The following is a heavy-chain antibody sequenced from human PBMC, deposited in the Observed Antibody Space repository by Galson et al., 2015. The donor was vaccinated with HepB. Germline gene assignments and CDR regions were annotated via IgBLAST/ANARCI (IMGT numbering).Heavy chain of an antibody. CDR3: ARTDSDIVGETGFDY. J-gene: IGHJ4*02. D-gene: IGHD1-26*01. CDR2: IYPGDSDT. Sequence: QSGAEVKKPGESLKISCKGSGYSFTSYWIGWVRQMPGKGLEWMGIIYPGDSDTRYSPSFQGQVTISADKSISTAYLQWSSLKASDTAMYYCARTDSDIVGETGFDYWGQGTLVTVSS. V-gene: IGHV5-51*01. CDR1: GYSFTSYW.